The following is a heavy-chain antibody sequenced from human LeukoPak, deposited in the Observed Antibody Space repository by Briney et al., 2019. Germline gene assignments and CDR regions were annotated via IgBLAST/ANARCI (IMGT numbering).Heavy chain of an antibody. Sequence: SETLSLTCAVSGAFITNSHWWSWAHQPPGKGLEWIGEIYHSGTTNYNPSLKSRVTMSVDKSKNQFSLKLSSVTAADTAIYYCATYFYGEYGSYYFDYWGQGTLVTVSS. CDR3: ATYFYGEYGSYYFDY. J-gene: IGHJ4*02. D-gene: IGHD4-17*01. V-gene: IGHV4-4*02. CDR2: IYHSGTT. CDR1: GAFITNSHW.